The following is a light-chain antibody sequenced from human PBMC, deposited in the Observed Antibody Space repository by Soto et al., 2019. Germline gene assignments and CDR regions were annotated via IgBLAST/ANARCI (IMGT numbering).Light chain of an antibody. J-gene: IGKJ2*01. Sequence: EIVMTQSPVTLSVSPGETATLACRASQSFSSKLAWYKQKPGQAPRLLIYVASTKATGIPARFSGSGSGTEFTLSISSLQSEDFAVYYCQQYNNWPQTFGQGTKLEIK. CDR2: VAS. V-gene: IGKV3-15*01. CDR3: QQYNNWPQT. CDR1: QSFSSK.